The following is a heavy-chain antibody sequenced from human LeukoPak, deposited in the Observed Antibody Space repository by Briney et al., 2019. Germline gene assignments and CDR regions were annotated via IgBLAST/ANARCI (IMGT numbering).Heavy chain of an antibody. Sequence: GSLRLSCAASGFTVSSAWMNWVRQTPGTGLEWVGLIKSKTDGGTIDYAAPVKGRFTISRDDSKNTLYLQMNSLKTEDTAVYYCTTERSGSFPYWGQGALVTVSS. CDR3: TTERSGSFPY. J-gene: IGHJ4*02. V-gene: IGHV3-15*01. D-gene: IGHD1-26*01. CDR1: GFTVSSAW. CDR2: IKSKTDGGTI.